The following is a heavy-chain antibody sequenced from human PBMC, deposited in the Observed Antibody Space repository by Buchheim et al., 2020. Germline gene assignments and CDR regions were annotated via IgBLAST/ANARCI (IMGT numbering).Heavy chain of an antibody. D-gene: IGHD3-22*01. CDR3: ARSVRGYDSSGMIDY. J-gene: IGHJ4*02. CDR1: GFTFSSYG. Sequence: QVQLVESGGGVVQPGRSLRLSCAASGFTFSSYGMHWVRQAPGKGLEWVAVIWYDGSNKYYADSVKGRFTISRDNSKNTLYLQMNSLRAEDTAVYYCARSVRGYDSSGMIDYWGQGTL. V-gene: IGHV3-33*01. CDR2: IWYDGSNK.